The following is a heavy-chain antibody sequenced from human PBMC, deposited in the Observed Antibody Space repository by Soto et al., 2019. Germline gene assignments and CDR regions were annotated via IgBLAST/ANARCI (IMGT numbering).Heavy chain of an antibody. V-gene: IGHV1-69*06. Sequence: SSVKVSCKTSGGTFSTYSIVWVRQAPGEGLEWMGGIIPIFGTANYAQKFQDRVTITADKSTNTAFMELSSLKSEDTAMYYCASSSGNNYGVGTNYYFDYWGQGTLVTVSS. D-gene: IGHD1-26*01. J-gene: IGHJ4*02. CDR1: GGTFSTYS. CDR2: IIPIFGTA. CDR3: ASSSGNNYGVGTNYYFDY.